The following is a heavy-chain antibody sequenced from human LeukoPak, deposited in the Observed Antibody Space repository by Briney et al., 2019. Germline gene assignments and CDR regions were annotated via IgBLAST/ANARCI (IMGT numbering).Heavy chain of an antibody. CDR2: IYTSGST. Sequence: ETLSLTCTVSGGSFSSYYWSWIRQPAGKGLEWIGRIYTSGSTNYNSSLKSRVTMSVDASKNQVSLKLSSVTAADTAVYYCATGDGYNSFDYWGQGTLVTVSS. CDR3: ATGDGYNSFDY. D-gene: IGHD5-24*01. V-gene: IGHV4-4*07. CDR1: GGSFSSYY. J-gene: IGHJ4*02.